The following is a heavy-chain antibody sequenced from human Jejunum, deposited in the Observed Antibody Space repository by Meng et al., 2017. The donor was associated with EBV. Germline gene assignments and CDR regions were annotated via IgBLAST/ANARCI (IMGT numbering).Heavy chain of an antibody. CDR1: TEFISSDGW. Sequence: QGQLQESGPGLWQPPGTLSLPCAVPTEFISSDGWWSWVRQPPGKGLEWLGEINQVGSTYYNPSLKSRVTISIDTSKRQFSLRLNSMTAADTAVYYCARASSERLLDYWGQGTLVTVSS. J-gene: IGHJ4*02. D-gene: IGHD1-14*01. CDR3: ARASSERLLDY. CDR2: INQVGST. V-gene: IGHV4-4*03.